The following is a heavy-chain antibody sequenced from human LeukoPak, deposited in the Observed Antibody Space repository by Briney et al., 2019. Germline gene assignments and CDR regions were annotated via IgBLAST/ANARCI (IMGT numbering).Heavy chain of an antibody. V-gene: IGHV4-39*07. CDR2: INHSGST. D-gene: IGHD3-16*01. CDR1: SGSIINSDLY. CDR3: ARDIGDGWFDP. J-gene: IGHJ5*02. Sequence: ASETLSLTCTVSSGSIINSDLYWSWIRQPPGKGLEWIGEINHSGSTNYNPSLKSRVTISVDTSKNQFSLKLSSVTAADTAVYYCARDIGDGWFDPWGQGTLVTVSS.